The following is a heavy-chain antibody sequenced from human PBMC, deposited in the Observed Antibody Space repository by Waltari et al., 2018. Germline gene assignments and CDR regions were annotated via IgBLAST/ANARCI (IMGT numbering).Heavy chain of an antibody. Sequence: EVQLVESGGGLVQPGGSLRLSRGAPGFTFSSYWMNWVRPAPGKGLEWVANIRQDGSEKYYVDSVKGRFTISRDNAKNALYLQMNSLRAEDTAVYYCARGRGYHYYLDVWGKGTTVTVSS. CDR3: ARGRGYHYYLDV. V-gene: IGHV3-7*03. J-gene: IGHJ6*03. D-gene: IGHD3-10*01. CDR2: IRQDGSEK. CDR1: GFTFSSYW.